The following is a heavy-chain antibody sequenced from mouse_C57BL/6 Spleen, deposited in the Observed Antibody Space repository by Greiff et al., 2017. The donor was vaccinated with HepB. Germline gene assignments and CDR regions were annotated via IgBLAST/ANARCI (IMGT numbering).Heavy chain of an antibody. D-gene: IGHD1-1*01. CDR2: IRNKANNHAT. CDR1: GFTFSDAW. J-gene: IGHJ2*01. V-gene: IGHV6-6*01. CDR3: TAVVASYYFDY. Sequence: EVKLMESGGGLVQPGGSMKLSCAASGFTFSDAWMDWVRQSPEKGLEWVAEIRNKANNHATYYAESVKGRFTISRDDSKSSVYLQMNSLRAEDTGIYYCTAVVASYYFDYWGQGTTLTVSS.